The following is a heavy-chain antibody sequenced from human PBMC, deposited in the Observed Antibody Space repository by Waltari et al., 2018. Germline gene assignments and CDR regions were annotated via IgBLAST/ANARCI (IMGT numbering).Heavy chain of an antibody. CDR1: GGSISSGGYY. CDR2: IYYSGGT. Sequence: QVQLQESGPGLVKPSQTLSLTCTVSGGSISSGGYYWSWIRQHPGKGLEWIGYIYYSGGTYYSPSLKSRVTISVDTSKNQFSLKLSSVTAADTAVYYCARGTGCSGGSCYSGGGYYFDYWGQGTLVTVSS. J-gene: IGHJ4*02. D-gene: IGHD2-15*01. V-gene: IGHV4-31*03. CDR3: ARGTGCSGGSCYSGGGYYFDY.